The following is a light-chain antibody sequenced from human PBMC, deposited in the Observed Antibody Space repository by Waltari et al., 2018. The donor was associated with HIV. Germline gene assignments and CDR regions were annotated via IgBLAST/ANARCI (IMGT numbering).Light chain of an antibody. CDR3: LLSFGGDLV. J-gene: IGLJ2*01. CDR1: AGVVTRGPC. Sequence: QPVVTQEASLTVSPGGTVALTCASSAGVVTRGPCPYLFQVRHGQAPKTLIFDSNNRYSSTPARFAGSFLGGKDALTLTGALPEDEGDYYCLLSFGGDLVFGGGTKVTVL. V-gene: IGLV7-46*01. CDR2: DSN.